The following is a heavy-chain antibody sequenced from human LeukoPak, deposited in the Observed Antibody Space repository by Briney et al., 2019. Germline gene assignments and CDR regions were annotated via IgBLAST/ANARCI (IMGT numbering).Heavy chain of an antibody. CDR3: ARGIPDSSGYYFFARPNFDY. D-gene: IGHD3-22*01. CDR2: INSNSGGT. V-gene: IGHV1-2*02. Sequence: ASVKVSCKASGYTFIDYYMHWVRQAPGQGLEWMGWINSNSGGTHYAQKFQGRVTMTRDTSISTAYMELSRLRSEDTAVYYCARGIPDSSGYYFFARPNFDYWGQGTLITVSS. CDR1: GYTFIDYY. J-gene: IGHJ4*02.